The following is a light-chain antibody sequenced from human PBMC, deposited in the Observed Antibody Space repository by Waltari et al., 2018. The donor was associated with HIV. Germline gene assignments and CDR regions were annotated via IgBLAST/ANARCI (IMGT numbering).Light chain of an antibody. V-gene: IGLV2-11*01. J-gene: IGLJ2*01. CDR3: CSYAGSYKV. Sequence: QTGLPPPRSVSGSTAQSVTISCTVTSTDVGGYNYVSWYQQHPGNAPHLRIYDVSKRPSGVPDRFSGSKSGNTASLTISGLQAEDEADYYCCSYAGSYKVFGGGTKLTVL. CDR1: STDVGGYNY. CDR2: DVS.